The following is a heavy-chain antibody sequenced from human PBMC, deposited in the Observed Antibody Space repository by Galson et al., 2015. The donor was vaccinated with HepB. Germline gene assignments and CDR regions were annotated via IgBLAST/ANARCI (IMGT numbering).Heavy chain of an antibody. D-gene: IGHD3-9*01. Sequence: SLRLSCAASGFTFSNAWMSWVRQAPGKGLEWVGRIKSKTDGGTTDYAAPVKGRFTISRDDSKNTLYLQMNSLKTEDTAVYYCTTDLERYFDWLLQFPTDYWGQGTLVTVSS. CDR3: TTDLERYFDWLLQFPTDY. V-gene: IGHV3-15*01. CDR2: IKSKTDGGTT. CDR1: GFTFSNAW. J-gene: IGHJ4*02.